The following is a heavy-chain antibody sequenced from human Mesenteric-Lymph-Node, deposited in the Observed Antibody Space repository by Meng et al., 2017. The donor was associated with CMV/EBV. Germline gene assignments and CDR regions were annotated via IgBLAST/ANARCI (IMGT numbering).Heavy chain of an antibody. Sequence: SVKVSCKASGGTFSSYAISWVRQAPGQGLEWMGGIIPIFGTANYAQKFQGRVTITTDESTSTAYMELSSLRSEDTAVYYCARVIRSEYQLLTRTYYYGMDVWGQGTTVTVSS. V-gene: IGHV1-69*05. CDR2: IIPIFGTA. CDR1: GGTFSSYA. D-gene: IGHD2-2*01. J-gene: IGHJ6*02. CDR3: ARVIRSEYQLLTRTYYYGMDV.